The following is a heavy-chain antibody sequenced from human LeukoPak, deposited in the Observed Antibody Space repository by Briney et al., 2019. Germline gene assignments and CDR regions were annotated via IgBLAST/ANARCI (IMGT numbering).Heavy chain of an antibody. D-gene: IGHD3-3*01. CDR2: INSDGSST. J-gene: IGHJ4*02. CDR1: GFTFSSDW. V-gene: IGHV3-74*01. CDR3: ARVVYRDYDFWSGYYLKGYFDY. Sequence: GGSLRLSCAASGFTFSSDWMHWVRQAPGKGLVWVSRINSDGSSTSYADSVKGRFTISRDNAKNTLYLQMNSLRAEDTAVYYCARVVYRDYDFWSGYYLKGYFDYWGQGTLVTVSS.